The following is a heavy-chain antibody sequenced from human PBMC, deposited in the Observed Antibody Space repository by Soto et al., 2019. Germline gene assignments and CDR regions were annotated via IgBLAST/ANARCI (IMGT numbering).Heavy chain of an antibody. V-gene: IGHV3-33*01. CDR3: ARSGGLNYYGSGSFDY. CDR1: GFTFRSHG. Sequence: QVQLVESGGGVVQPGRSLRLSCAASGFTFRSHGMHWVRQAPGKGLEWVAVIWYDGSNKYYADSVKGRFTISRDNSKNTLYLQMNSLRAEDTAVYYCARSGGLNYYGSGSFDYWGQGTLVTVSS. CDR2: IWYDGSNK. D-gene: IGHD3-10*01. J-gene: IGHJ4*02.